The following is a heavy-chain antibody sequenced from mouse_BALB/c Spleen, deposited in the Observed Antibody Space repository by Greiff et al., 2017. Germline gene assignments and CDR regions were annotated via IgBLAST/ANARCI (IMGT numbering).Heavy chain of an antibody. CDR3: ALTTVLFDY. D-gene: IGHD1-1*01. J-gene: IGHJ2*01. CDR1: GFNIKDTY. Sequence: EVQLQESGAELVKPGASVKLSCTASGFNIKDTYMHWVKQRPEQGLEWIGRIDPANGNTKYDPKFQGKATITADTSSNTAYLQLSSLTSEDTAVYYGALTTVLFDYWGQGTTLTVSS. CDR2: IDPANGNT. V-gene: IGHV14-3*02.